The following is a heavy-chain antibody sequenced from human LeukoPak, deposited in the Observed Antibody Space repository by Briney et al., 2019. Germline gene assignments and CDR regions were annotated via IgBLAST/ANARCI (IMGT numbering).Heavy chain of an antibody. CDR3: ARDRAYHQQPGTGWNWFDP. CDR2: ISAYNGNT. CDR1: GGTFSSYA. V-gene: IGHV1-18*01. Sequence: ASVKVSCKASGGTFSSYAIGWVRQAPGQGLEWMGWISAYNGNTNYAQKLQGRVTMTTDTSTSTAYMELRSLRSDDTAVYYCARDRAYHQQPGTGWNWFDPWGQGTLVTVSS. J-gene: IGHJ5*02. D-gene: IGHD1-1*01.